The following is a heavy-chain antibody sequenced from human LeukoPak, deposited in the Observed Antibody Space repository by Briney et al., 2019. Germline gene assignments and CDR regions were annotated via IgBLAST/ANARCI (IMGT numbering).Heavy chain of an antibody. CDR3: TSGYCSSTSCFDY. CDR2: IRSKASSYAT. V-gene: IGHV3-73*01. J-gene: IGHJ4*02. Sequence: GGSLRLSCAASGFTFSGSAMHWVRQASGKGLEWVGRIRSKASSYATAYAASVKGRFTISRDDSKNTAYLQMNSLKTEDTAVYYCTSGYCSSTSCFDYWGQGTLVAVSS. CDR1: GFTFSGSA. D-gene: IGHD2-2*03.